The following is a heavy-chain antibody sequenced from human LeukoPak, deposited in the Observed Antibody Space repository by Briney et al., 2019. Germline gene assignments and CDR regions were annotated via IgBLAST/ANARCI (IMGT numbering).Heavy chain of an antibody. CDR2: INPSGGST. Sequence: AAVKVCCTASGYTFTIYYMHWVRQAPGQGREWMGIINPSGGSTSYAQKFQGRVTMTRDTSTSTVYIELSSLRSEDTAVYSCARNSGSIYPFDYWGQGTLVSVSS. V-gene: IGHV1-46*01. CDR3: ARNSGSIYPFDY. J-gene: IGHJ4*02. D-gene: IGHD3-22*01. CDR1: GYTFTIYY.